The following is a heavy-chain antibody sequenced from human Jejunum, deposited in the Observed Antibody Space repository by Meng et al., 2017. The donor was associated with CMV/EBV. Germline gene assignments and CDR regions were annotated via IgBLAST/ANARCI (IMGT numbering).Heavy chain of an antibody. CDR1: CVSISSNY. Sequence: LLNPSITPSLPCRRLCVSISSNYWSWIRQPPGEGFQWIGSIHYTGSVAYNSSLKSRVTISVDTSNRQFSLKLSSVTTADTAVYYCAERGGGYWGQGILVTVSS. J-gene: IGHJ4*02. D-gene: IGHD3-10*01. CDR3: AERGGGY. CDR2: IHYTGSV. V-gene: IGHV4-59*07.